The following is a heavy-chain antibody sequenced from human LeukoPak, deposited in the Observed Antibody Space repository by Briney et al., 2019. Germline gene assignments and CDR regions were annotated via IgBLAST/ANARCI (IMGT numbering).Heavy chain of an antibody. D-gene: IGHD3-22*01. Sequence: SETLSLTCSVSGHSITSSPYYWGWIRQPPGKGLEWIGYISDSGNTNYNPSLKSRVTFSIDTSKGQFYLNLRSVTAADTALYFCARNRFYLTGAYYFDPWGRGTQVTVSS. J-gene: IGHJ5*02. CDR2: ISDSGNT. V-gene: IGHV4-61*05. CDR1: GHSITSSPYY. CDR3: ARNRFYLTGAYYFDP.